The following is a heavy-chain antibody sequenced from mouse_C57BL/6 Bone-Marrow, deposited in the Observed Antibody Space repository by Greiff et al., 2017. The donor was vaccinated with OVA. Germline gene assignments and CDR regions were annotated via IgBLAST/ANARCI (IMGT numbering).Heavy chain of an antibody. J-gene: IGHJ1*03. CDR1: GFNIKDYY. D-gene: IGHD1-1*01. Sequence: EVQLQQSGAELVRPGASVKLSCTASGFNIKDYYMHWVKQRPEQGLEWIGRIDPEDGDTEYAPKFQGKATMTADTSSNTAYLQLSSLTSEDTAVYYCTTYPYYYSSSFYWYFDVWGTGTTVTVSS. CDR3: TTYPYYYSSSFYWYFDV. V-gene: IGHV14-1*01. CDR2: IDPEDGDT.